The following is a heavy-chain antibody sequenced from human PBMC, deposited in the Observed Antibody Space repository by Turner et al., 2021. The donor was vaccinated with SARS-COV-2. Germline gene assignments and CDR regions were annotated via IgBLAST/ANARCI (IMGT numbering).Heavy chain of an antibody. V-gene: IGHV3-30-3*01. CDR3: ARDREDCSSSSCYEAY. J-gene: IGHJ4*02. D-gene: IGHD2-2*01. Sequence: QVQLVESGGGVVQPGRSLRLSCAAPGFPFSNYAMHWFRQAPGKGLEWVVCISYDGSYKYYADSVKGRFTISRDNSKNTLYLQMNSLRAEDTAVYYCARDREDCSSSSCYEAYWGQGTLVTVSS. CDR1: GFPFSNYA. CDR2: ISYDGSYK.